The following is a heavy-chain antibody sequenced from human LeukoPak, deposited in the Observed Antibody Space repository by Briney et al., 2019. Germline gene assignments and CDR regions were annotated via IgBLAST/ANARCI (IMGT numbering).Heavy chain of an antibody. CDR1: GFTFSNAW. CDR3: TTDSSDILATGGFDY. D-gene: IGHD5-12*01. V-gene: IGHV3-15*01. Sequence: GGSLRLSCAASGFTFSNAWMSWVRQAPGKGLEWVGRIKSKTDGGTTDYAAPVKGRFTISRDDSKNTLYLQMNSLKTEDTAVYYCTTDSSDILATGGFDYWGQGTLVTVSS. J-gene: IGHJ4*02. CDR2: IKSKTDGGTT.